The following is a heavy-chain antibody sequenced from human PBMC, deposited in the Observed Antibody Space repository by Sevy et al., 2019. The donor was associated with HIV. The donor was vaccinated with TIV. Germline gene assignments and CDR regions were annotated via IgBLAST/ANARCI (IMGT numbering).Heavy chain of an antibody. J-gene: IGHJ4*02. CDR3: ARHLWDVVVVPGTTPGQYFDY. V-gene: IGHV3-7*01. CDR1: GFTFNTYW. CDR2: INPDGSEK. Sequence: GGSLRLSCVASGFTFNTYWMTWVRQAPGKGLEWVANINPDGSEKDYVDSLKGRFTVSRDNAETSLYLHMNSLRVEDTAVYFCARHLWDVVVVPGTTPGQYFDYWGQGTLVTVSS. D-gene: IGHD2-2*01.